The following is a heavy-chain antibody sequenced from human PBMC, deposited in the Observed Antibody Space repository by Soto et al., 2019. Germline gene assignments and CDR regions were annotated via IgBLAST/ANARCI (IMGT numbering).Heavy chain of an antibody. V-gene: IGHV3-23*01. D-gene: IGHD4-17*01. CDR1: GFTFSSYA. CDR3: AKVKAGGDYHFDY. J-gene: IGHJ4*02. Sequence: EVQLLESGGGLLQPGGSLRLSCAASGFTFSSYAMSWVRQAPGKGLEWVSAIGGSGGSTYYADSVKGRFTISRDNSKNTLYLQMNSLRAEDTAVYYCAKVKAGGDYHFDYWGQGTLVTVSS. CDR2: IGGSGGST.